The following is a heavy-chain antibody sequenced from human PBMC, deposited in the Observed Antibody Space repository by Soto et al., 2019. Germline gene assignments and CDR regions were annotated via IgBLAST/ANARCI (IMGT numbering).Heavy chain of an antibody. CDR3: ARGRGIAARRGPWYFDY. Sequence: GASVKVSCKASGGTLSSYAISWVRQAPGQGLAWMGGIIPIFGTANYAQKFQGRVTITADESTSTAYMELSSLRSEDTAVYYCARGRGIAARRGPWYFDYWGQGTLVTVSS. J-gene: IGHJ4*02. CDR1: GGTLSSYA. V-gene: IGHV1-69*13. CDR2: IIPIFGTA. D-gene: IGHD6-6*01.